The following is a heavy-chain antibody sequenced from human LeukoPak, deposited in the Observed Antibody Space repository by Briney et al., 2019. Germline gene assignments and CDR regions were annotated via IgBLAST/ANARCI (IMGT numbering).Heavy chain of an antibody. D-gene: IGHD4-17*01. Sequence: PGGSLRLSCTVSGFILSINSMSWVRQAPGKGLEWVSFIYSGGNTHYSDSVKGRFTISRDNSKNTLYLHMNSLRAEDTAVYYCARRAGEYSHPYDYWGQGTLVTVSS. CDR1: GFILSINS. V-gene: IGHV3-53*01. CDR3: ARRAGEYSHPYDY. CDR2: IYSGGNT. J-gene: IGHJ4*02.